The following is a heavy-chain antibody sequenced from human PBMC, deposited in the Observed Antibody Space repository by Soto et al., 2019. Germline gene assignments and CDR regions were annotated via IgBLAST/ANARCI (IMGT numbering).Heavy chain of an antibody. CDR1: GFAFNTYG. J-gene: IGHJ4*02. CDR3: AKDRGCSSATCYQAD. V-gene: IGHV3-23*01. CDR2: INAGGRSA. D-gene: IGHD2-2*01. Sequence: GGSLRLSCVASGFAFNTYGMSWVRQAPGQGLEWVSTINAGGRSAFYADSVKGRFTISRDNSKNTLFLQMNSLRAEDTAVYYCAKDRGCSSATCYQADWGQGTLVTVSS.